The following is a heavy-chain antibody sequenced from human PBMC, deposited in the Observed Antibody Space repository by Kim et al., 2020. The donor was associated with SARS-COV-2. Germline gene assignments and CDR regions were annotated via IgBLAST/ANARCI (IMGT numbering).Heavy chain of an antibody. CDR1: GFTFSSYG. J-gene: IGHJ4*02. CDR2: ISYDGSNK. CDR3: AKDMGRSGYSSLDY. D-gene: IGHD3-3*01. Sequence: GGSLRLSCAASGFTFSSYGMHWVRQAPGKGLEWVAVISYDGSNKYYADSVKGRFTISRDNSKNTLYLQMNSLRAEDTTVYYCAKDMGRSGYSSLDYWGQGTLVTVSS. V-gene: IGHV3-30*18.